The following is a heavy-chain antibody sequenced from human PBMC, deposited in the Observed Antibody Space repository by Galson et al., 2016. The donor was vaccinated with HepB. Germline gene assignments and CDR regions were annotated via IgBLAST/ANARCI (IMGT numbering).Heavy chain of an antibody. V-gene: IGHV2-70*01. CDR2: INWDDDK. Sequence: PALVKPTQTLTLTCSFSGFSLTTSGMSVSWIRQPPGKALEWLALINWDDDKEYITSLKNRLTISKDTSKNQVVLTMTNMDPADTATYYCARTKAALLLRQFYFDYWGQGALVTVSS. D-gene: IGHD3-22*01. J-gene: IGHJ4*02. CDR1: GFSLTTSGMS. CDR3: ARTKAALLLRQFYFDY.